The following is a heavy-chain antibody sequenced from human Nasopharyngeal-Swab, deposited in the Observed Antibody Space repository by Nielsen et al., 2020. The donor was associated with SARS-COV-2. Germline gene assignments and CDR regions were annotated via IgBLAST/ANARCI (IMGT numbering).Heavy chain of an antibody. V-gene: IGHV3-43*02. D-gene: IGHD1-26*01. CDR2: INWNGGST. CDR1: GFTFDDYG. J-gene: IGHJ6*02. CDR3: AKDLGATTGYYYGMDV. Sequence: GESLKISCAASGFTFDDYGMSWVRQAPGKGLEWVSGINWNGGSTYYADSVKGRFTISRDNSKNSLYLQMNSLRTEDTALYYCAKDLGATTGYYYGMDVWGQGTTVTVSS.